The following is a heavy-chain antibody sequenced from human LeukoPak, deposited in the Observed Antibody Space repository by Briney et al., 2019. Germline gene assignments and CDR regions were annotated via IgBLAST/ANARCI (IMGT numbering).Heavy chain of an antibody. CDR1: GFIFSNFA. J-gene: IGHJ3*02. V-gene: IGHV3-64*02. D-gene: IGHD6-19*01. CDR3: AREISGWDLGIQLGAFDI. Sequence: GGSLRLSCAASGFIFSNFAMHCVRQGPGKGLEYVSGLTTDGRSTYYADSVKDRFIIFRDNSKNTVYLQLGSLRPEDLAVYYCAREISGWDLGIQLGAFDIWGHGTMVIVSS. CDR2: LTTDGRST.